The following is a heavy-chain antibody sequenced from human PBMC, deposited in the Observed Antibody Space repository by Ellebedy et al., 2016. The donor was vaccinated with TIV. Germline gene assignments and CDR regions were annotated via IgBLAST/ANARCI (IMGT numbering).Heavy chain of an antibody. Sequence: SQTLSLTCAISGDSVSSNSAGWNWLRQSPSRGIEWLGRTYYRSKWYNDYAVSVKSRITINPDTSKNQFSLQLNSVTPEDTAVYYCARRSSRNVLDVWGQGTTVTVSS. CDR3: ARRSSRNVLDV. D-gene: IGHD6-13*01. CDR1: GDSVSSNSAG. V-gene: IGHV6-1*01. CDR2: TYYRSKWYN. J-gene: IGHJ6*02.